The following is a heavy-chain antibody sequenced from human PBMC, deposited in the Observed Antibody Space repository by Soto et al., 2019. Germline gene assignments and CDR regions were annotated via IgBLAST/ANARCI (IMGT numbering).Heavy chain of an antibody. V-gene: IGHV4-4*02. D-gene: IGHD3-3*01. Sequence: SETLSLTCAVSGGSISSSNWWSWVRQPPGKGLEWIGEIYHSGSTNYNPSLKSRVTISVDKSKNQFSLKLSSVTAADTAVYYCARFGSAEQITFDSSGQGTMVTVAS. CDR1: GGSISSSNW. J-gene: IGHJ3*02. CDR2: IYHSGST. CDR3: ARFGSAEQITFDS.